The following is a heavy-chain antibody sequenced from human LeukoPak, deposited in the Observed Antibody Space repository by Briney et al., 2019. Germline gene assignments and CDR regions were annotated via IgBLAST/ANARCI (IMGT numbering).Heavy chain of an antibody. CDR3: AKDHYDILTGGAAFDI. V-gene: IGHV3-23*01. D-gene: IGHD3-9*01. CDR2: ISGSGGST. J-gene: IGHJ3*02. Sequence: PGGSLRLSCAASGFTFSSYAMSWVRQAPGKGLEWVSAISGSGGSTYYADSVKGRFTISRDNSKNTLYLQMNSLRAEDTAVYYCAKDHYDILTGGAAFDIRGQGTMVTVSS. CDR1: GFTFSSYA.